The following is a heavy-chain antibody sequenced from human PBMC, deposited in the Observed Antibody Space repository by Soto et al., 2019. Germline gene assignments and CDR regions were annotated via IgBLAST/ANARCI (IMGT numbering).Heavy chain of an antibody. CDR1: GCSISSGGYY. Sequence: ASETLSLTCTFSGCSISSGGYYWSWIRQHPGKGLEWIGYIYYSGSTYYNPSLKSRVTISVDTSKNQFSLKLSSVTAADTAVYYCAREVAGPYNWFDPWGQGTLVTVSS. CDR2: IYYSGST. J-gene: IGHJ5*02. CDR3: AREVAGPYNWFDP. V-gene: IGHV4-31*03. D-gene: IGHD6-19*01.